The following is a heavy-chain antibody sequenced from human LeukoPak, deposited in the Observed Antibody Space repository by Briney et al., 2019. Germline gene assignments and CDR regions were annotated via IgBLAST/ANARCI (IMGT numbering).Heavy chain of an antibody. J-gene: IGHJ4*02. CDR3: ARGSTHYFDY. Sequence: SETLSLTCTVSGGSISSSSYYWGWIRQPPGKGLEWIGRIYTSGSTNYNPSLKSRVTMSVDTSKNQFSLKLSSVTAADTAVYYCARGSTHYFDYWGQGTLVTVSS. D-gene: IGHD6-6*01. V-gene: IGHV4-61*05. CDR2: IYTSGST. CDR1: GGSISSSSYY.